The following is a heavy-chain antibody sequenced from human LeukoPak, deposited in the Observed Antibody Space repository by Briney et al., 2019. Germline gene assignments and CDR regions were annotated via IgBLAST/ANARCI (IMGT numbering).Heavy chain of an antibody. CDR2: ISAHNGDT. D-gene: IGHD1-26*01. Sequence: ASVKVSCKASGYTFTSYGISWVGQAPGQGLEWMGWISAHNGDTNYAQKFQGRVSMTTDTSTSTGYMELRSLTSDDTAVYYCARDLKRTVGATTASDYWGQGTLVTVSS. CDR1: GYTFTSYG. CDR3: ARDLKRTVGATTASDY. J-gene: IGHJ4*02. V-gene: IGHV1-18*01.